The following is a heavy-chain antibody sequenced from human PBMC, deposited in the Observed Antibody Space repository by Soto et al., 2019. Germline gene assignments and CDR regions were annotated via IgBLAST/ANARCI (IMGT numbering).Heavy chain of an antibody. D-gene: IGHD6-19*01. CDR1: GGTFTSYG. CDR2: ISAYNGNT. V-gene: IGHV1-18*01. CDR3: AVIQSAVAGTGWLDP. Sequence: GASVKVSCKASGGTFTSYGISWVRQAPGQGLEWMGWISAYNGNTNYAQKLQGRVTMTTDTSTSTAYMELRSLRSDDTAVYYCAVIQSAVAGTGWLDPWGQGTLVTVSS. J-gene: IGHJ5*02.